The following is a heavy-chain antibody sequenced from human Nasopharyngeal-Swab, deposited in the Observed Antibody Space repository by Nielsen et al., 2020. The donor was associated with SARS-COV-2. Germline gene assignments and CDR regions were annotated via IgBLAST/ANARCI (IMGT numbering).Heavy chain of an antibody. V-gene: IGHV3-30*04. Sequence: GESLKISCAASGFTFSSYAMHWVRQAPGKGLEWVAVISYDGSNKYYADSVKGRFTISRDNAKNSLYLQMNSLRAEDTAVYYCARVAPRWFDYWGQGTLVTVSS. CDR3: ARVAPRWFDY. CDR1: GFTFSSYA. J-gene: IGHJ4*02. D-gene: IGHD4-23*01. CDR2: ISYDGSNK.